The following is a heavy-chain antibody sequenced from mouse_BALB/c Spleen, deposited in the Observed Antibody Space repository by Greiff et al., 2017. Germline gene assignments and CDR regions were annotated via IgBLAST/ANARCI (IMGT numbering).Heavy chain of an antibody. CDR1: GFSLSRYS. CDR2: IWSGGST. CDR3: ARNTVNAAGYAMDY. V-gene: IGHV2-6-4*01. Sequence: VQLMESGPGLVEPSQSLSITCTVSGFSLSRYSVHWVRQSPGKGLEWLGMIWSGGSTDYNAALKSRLSISKDNSKSQVFLKMNSLQTDDTAIYYCARNTVNAAGYAMDYWGQGTSVTVSS. J-gene: IGHJ4*01.